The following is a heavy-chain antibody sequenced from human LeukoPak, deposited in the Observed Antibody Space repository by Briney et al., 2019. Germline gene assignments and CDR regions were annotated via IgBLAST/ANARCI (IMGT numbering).Heavy chain of an antibody. CDR2: ISSNGSST. CDR3: ARGILLAAMIEFAC. CDR1: GCTFSSYA. Sequence: GGSLRLSCVVSGCTFSSYAMHWVRQAPGKGLEYVSVISSNGSSTYYANSVKGRFTISRNNSKNTLHLQMGSLRAGDVAVFYCARGILLAAMIEFACWGEGTLVTV. V-gene: IGHV3-64*01. J-gene: IGHJ4*02. D-gene: IGHD2-2*01.